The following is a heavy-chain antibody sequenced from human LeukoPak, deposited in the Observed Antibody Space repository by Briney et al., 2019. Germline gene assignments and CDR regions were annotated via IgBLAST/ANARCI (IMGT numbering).Heavy chain of an antibody. CDR1: GGTFSSYA. CDR3: ARDEGIVGATPAFDI. V-gene: IGHV1-69*05. D-gene: IGHD1-26*01. J-gene: IGHJ3*02. CDR2: IIPIFGTA. Sequence: SVKVSCKASGGTFSSYAISWVRQAPGQGLEWMGGIIPIFGTANYAQKFQGRVTITTDESTSTAYMELSSLRSEDTAVYYCARDEGIVGATPAFDIWGQGTMVTVSS.